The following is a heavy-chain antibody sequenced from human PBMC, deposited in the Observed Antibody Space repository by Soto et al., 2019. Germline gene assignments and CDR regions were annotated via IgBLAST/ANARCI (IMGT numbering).Heavy chain of an antibody. CDR3: ARVKQEYSSSSRYFDY. CDR1: GGSISSGGYY. D-gene: IGHD6-6*01. V-gene: IGHV4-31*03. J-gene: IGHJ4*02. Sequence: SETLSLTCTVSGGSISSGGYYWSWIRQHPGKGLEWIGYIYYSGSTYYNPSLKSRVTISVDTSKNQFSLKLSSVTAADTAVYYCARVKQEYSSSSRYFDYWGQGTLVTV. CDR2: IYYSGST.